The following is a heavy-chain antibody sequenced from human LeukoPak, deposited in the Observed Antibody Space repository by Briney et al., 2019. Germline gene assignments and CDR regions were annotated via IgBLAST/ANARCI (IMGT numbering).Heavy chain of an antibody. CDR2: IIPILGIA. D-gene: IGHD6-13*01. CDR3: ARGDVAAAYFDY. J-gene: IGHJ4*02. Sequence: SVKVSCKASGYTFTSYGISWVRQAPGQGLEWMGRIIPILGIANYAQKFQGRVTITADKSTSTAYMELSSLRSEDTAVYYCARGDVAAAYFDYWGQGTLVTVSS. V-gene: IGHV1-69*04. CDR1: GYTFTSYG.